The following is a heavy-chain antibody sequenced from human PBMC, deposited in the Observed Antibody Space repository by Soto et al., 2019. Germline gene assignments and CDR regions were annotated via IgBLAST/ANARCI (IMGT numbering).Heavy chain of an antibody. D-gene: IGHD2-2*01. Sequence: PSETLCLTCAAYGGTFSGYYWSWIRQPPGKGLEWLALIQSGGSTYYADSVKGRFTISRDNSENTLFLQTTSLRVEDTAVYYCTTGYCSFTRCYYDYG. J-gene: IGHJ6*01. V-gene: IGHV3-66*01. CDR2: IQSGGST. CDR3: TTGYCSFTRCYYDYG. CDR1: GGTFSGYY.